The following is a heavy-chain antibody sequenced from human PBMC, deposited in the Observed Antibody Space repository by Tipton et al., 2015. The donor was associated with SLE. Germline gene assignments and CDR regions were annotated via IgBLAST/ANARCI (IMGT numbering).Heavy chain of an antibody. V-gene: IGHV1-2*02. J-gene: IGHJ3*02. CDR2: LNPNRGGT. Sequence: QSGPEVKKPGASVKVSCTASGYTFTGYYMHCVRHAPGQGLEWMGWLNPNRGGTNYAQKFQGRVTMTRDTSISTAYMELSRLRSDDTAVYYCAAGRDYGEYEAFEIWRQGTMVNVPS. D-gene: IGHD4-17*01. CDR1: GYTFTGYY. CDR3: AAGRDYGEYEAFEI.